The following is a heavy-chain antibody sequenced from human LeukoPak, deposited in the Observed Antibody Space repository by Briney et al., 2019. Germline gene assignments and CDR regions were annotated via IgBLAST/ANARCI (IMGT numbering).Heavy chain of an antibody. CDR3: ARGLRYYGDYFYYFDY. J-gene: IGHJ4*02. CDR1: GDSVSSNSAA. CDR2: TYYRSKWYN. Sequence: SQTLSLTCAISGDSVSSNSAAWHWIRQSPSRGLEWLGRTYYRSKWYNDYAVSVKSRITINPDTSKNQFSLQLNSVTPEDTAVYYCARGLRYYGDYFYYFDYWGQGTLVTVSS. D-gene: IGHD4-17*01. V-gene: IGHV6-1*01.